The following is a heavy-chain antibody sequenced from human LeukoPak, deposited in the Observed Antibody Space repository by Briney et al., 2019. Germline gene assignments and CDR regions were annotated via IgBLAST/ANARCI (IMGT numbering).Heavy chain of an antibody. D-gene: IGHD2-15*01. CDR3: ARVYCSGGSCYVDY. CDR1: GGSISSGGYH. J-gene: IGHJ4*02. CDR2: IYYSGAT. V-gene: IGHV4-31*03. Sequence: SETLSLTCTVSGGSISSGGYHWSWIRQHPGKGLEWIGHIYYSGATYYNPSLKRRVTISIDTSKKQFSLKLSSVTAADTAVYYCARVYCSGGSCYVDYWGQGTLVTVSS.